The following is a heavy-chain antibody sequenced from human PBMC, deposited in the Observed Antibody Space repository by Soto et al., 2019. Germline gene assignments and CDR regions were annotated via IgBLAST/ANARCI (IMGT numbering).Heavy chain of an antibody. D-gene: IGHD6-19*01. Sequence: QVQLEQSGGEVKKPGSSVKVSCKASGVTFSKFIMTWVRQAPGIGLEWVGGIIPIFGTANYAPKFQGRVTITADESTSTSYMEVNNLRSEDTAVYYCAKVRYSSPMGYYYGMDVWGQGTTVTVSS. CDR2: IIPIFGTA. V-gene: IGHV1-69*01. J-gene: IGHJ6*02. CDR3: AKVRYSSPMGYYYGMDV. CDR1: GVTFSKFI.